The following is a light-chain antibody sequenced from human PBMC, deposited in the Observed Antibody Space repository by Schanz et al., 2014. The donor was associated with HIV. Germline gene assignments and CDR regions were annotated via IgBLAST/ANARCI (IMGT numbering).Light chain of an antibody. Sequence: DIELTQSPSTLSAAVGDRVTITCRASESIDTYLAWYQQSPGKAPKLLIYGSSTLQSGVPSRISGSGSGTEFTLTINSLQPDDFATYYCQQYSTSSRTFGQGTKVEVQ. CDR1: ESIDTY. CDR2: GSS. J-gene: IGKJ1*01. CDR3: QQYSTSSRT. V-gene: IGKV1-5*03.